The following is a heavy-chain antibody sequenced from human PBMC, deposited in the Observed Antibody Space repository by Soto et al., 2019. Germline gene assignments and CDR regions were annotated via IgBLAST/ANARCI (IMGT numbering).Heavy chain of an antibody. V-gene: IGHV3-21*01. Sequence: GSLRLSCAASGFTFTRYSMNWVRQAPGKGLEWVSSISSTTNYIYYADSMKGRFTVSRDNAKNSVYLDMNSLSAEDTAVYYCARESEDLTSNFDYWGQGTLVTVS. CDR1: GFTFTRYS. J-gene: IGHJ4*02. CDR2: ISSTTNYI. CDR3: ARESEDLTSNFDY.